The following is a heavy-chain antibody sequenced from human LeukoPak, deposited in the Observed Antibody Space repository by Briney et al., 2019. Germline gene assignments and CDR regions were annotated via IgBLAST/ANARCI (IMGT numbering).Heavy chain of an antibody. Sequence: GASVKVSCKASGDTFTSYGISWVRQAPGQGLEWMGWISANNGTTNYAQKLQGRVTITTDTSTSTAYMGLRSLRSEDTAVYYFGRDARASYDSSGYSDYWGQGTLVTVSS. D-gene: IGHD3-22*01. CDR2: ISANNGTT. J-gene: IGHJ4*02. V-gene: IGHV1-18*01. CDR1: GDTFTSYG. CDR3: GRDARASYDSSGYSDY.